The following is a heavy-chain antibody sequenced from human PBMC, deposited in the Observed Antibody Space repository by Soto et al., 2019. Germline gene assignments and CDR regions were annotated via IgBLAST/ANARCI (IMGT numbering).Heavy chain of an antibody. J-gene: IGHJ4*02. V-gene: IGHV3-30*04. CDR3: ARGYPSRGLVPPTVTTDNLDY. D-gene: IGHD4-4*01. CDR2: ISYDGSNK. CDR1: GFTFSSYA. Sequence: GGSLRLSCAASGFTFSSYAMHWVRQAPGKGLEWVAVISYDGSNKYYADSVKGRFTISRDNSKNTLYLQMNSLRAEDTAVYYCARGYPSRGLVPPTVTTDNLDYWGQGTLVTVSS.